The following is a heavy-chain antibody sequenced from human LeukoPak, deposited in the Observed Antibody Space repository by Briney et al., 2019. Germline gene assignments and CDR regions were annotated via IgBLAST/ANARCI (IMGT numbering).Heavy chain of an antibody. J-gene: IGHJ4*02. CDR2: ISGSGGST. V-gene: IGHV3-23*01. Sequence: PGGSLRLSCAASGFTFSGSVLLWVRQAPGKGLEWVSAISGSGGSTYYADSVKGRFTISRDNSKNTLYLQMNSLRAEDTAVYYCAKSVGVVITAHYYFDYWGQGTLVTVSS. CDR1: GFTFSGSV. D-gene: IGHD3-3*01. CDR3: AKSVGVVITAHYYFDY.